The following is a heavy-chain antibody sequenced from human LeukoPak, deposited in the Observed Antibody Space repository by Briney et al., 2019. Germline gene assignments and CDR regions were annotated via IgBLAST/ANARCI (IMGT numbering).Heavy chain of an antibody. CDR1: RYTFTSYG. J-gene: IGHJ6*03. Sequence: PVKVSCKASRYTFTSYGISWVRQAPGQGLEWMGGIIPIFGTANSAQKFQGRVTITADESTSTAYMELSSLRSEDTAVYYCAGLSYDLHNMDVWGKATTVTVPS. D-gene: IGHD3-3*01. CDR3: AGLSYDLHNMDV. V-gene: IGHV1-69*13. CDR2: IIPIFGTA.